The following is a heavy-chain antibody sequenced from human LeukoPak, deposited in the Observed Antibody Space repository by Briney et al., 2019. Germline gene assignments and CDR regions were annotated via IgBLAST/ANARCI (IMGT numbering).Heavy chain of an antibody. CDR3: ARGGLRYFDWLLQEFDY. J-gene: IGHJ4*02. D-gene: IGHD3-9*01. Sequence: SETLSLTCAVYGGSFSGCYWGWIRQPPGKGLEWIGEINHSGSTNYNPSLKSRVTISVDTSKNQFSLKLSSVTAADTAVYYCARGGLRYFDWLLQEFDYWGQGTLVTVSS. V-gene: IGHV4-34*01. CDR1: GGSFSGCY. CDR2: INHSGST.